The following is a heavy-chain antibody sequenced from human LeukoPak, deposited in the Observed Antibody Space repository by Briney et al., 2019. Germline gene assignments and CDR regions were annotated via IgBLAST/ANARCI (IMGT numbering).Heavy chain of an antibody. CDR1: GGSVSSGSYY. D-gene: IGHD4-17*01. Sequence: SETLSLTCTASGGSVSSGSYYWSWIRQPPGKGLEWIGYIYYSGSTTYNPSLKSRVTISVDTSKNKFSLKLSSVTAADTAVYYCARVPISTTARGYFDYWGQGTQVTVSS. V-gene: IGHV4-61*01. J-gene: IGHJ4*02. CDR2: IYYSGST. CDR3: ARVPISTTARGYFDY.